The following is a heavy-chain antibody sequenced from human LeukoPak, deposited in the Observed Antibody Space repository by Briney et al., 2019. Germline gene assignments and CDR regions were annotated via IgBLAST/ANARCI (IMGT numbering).Heavy chain of an antibody. J-gene: IGHJ4*02. CDR3: AREGSVEEFDY. CDR2: LSSSGANR. D-gene: IGHD3-10*01. CDR1: GFTSSSYS. V-gene: IGHV3-21*01. Sequence: GGSLRLSCAASGFTSSSYSMNWVRQSPGKGLEWVSSLSSSGANRYYAGSVKGRFTISRDNARNSLYLQMDSLTAEDTAVYYCAREGSVEEFDYWGQGTLVTVSS.